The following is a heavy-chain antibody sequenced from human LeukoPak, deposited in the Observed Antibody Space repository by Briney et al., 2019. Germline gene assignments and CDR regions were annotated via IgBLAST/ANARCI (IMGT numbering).Heavy chain of an antibody. J-gene: IGHJ6*03. D-gene: IGHD2-15*01. CDR2: ISYDGSNK. Sequence: GGSLGLSCAASGFTFSSYAMHWVRQAPGKGLEWVAVISYDGSNKYYADSVKGRFTISRDNSKNTLYLQMNSLRAEDTAVYYCARGGSSIYYYYYMDVWGKGTTVTVSS. V-gene: IGHV3-30*04. CDR1: GFTFSSYA. CDR3: ARGGSSIYYYYYMDV.